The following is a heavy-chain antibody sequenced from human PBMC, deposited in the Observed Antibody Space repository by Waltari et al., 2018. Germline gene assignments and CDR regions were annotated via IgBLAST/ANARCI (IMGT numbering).Heavy chain of an antibody. V-gene: IGHV4-31*01. CDR1: GASIRSGSYW. D-gene: IGHD2-2*01. Sequence: QVQLQESGSGLVKPSQTLSLTCSVSGASIRSGSYWWTWLRQYPGKGLEWIGYVYKSGSTYYNPSLKSLVIISVDMSENQFSLRLNSVTAADTAVYYCARVGGIRGYAPVGAFDIWGQGKMVTVSS. CDR3: ARVGGIRGYAPVGAFDI. CDR2: VYKSGST. J-gene: IGHJ3*02.